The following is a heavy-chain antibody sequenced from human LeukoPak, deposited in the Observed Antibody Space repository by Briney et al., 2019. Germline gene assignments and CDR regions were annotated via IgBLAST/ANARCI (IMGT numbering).Heavy chain of an antibody. V-gene: IGHV4-39*07. CDR2: IYYSGST. J-gene: IGHJ5*02. CDR1: GGSISSSSYY. CDR3: ARDRDLAAAGTERGFDP. D-gene: IGHD6-13*01. Sequence: SETLSLTCTVSGGSISSSSYYWGWIRQPPGKGLEWIGSIYYSGSTYYNPSLKSRVTISVDTSKNQFSLKLSSVTAADTAVYYCARDRDLAAAGTERGFDPWGQGTLATVSS.